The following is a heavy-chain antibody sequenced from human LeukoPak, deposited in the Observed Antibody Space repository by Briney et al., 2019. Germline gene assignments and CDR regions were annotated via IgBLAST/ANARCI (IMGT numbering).Heavy chain of an antibody. J-gene: IGHJ4*02. CDR3: ARHQGYSSSWYAY. D-gene: IGHD6-13*01. CDR1: GGSISGSSHY. CDR2: IYYSGST. Sequence: PSETLSLTCTVSGGSISGSSHYWGWIRQPPGKGLEWIGSIYYSGSTYYNPSLKSRVTISVDTSKNQFSLKLSSVTAADTAVYYCARHQGYSSSWYAYWGQGTLVTVSS. V-gene: IGHV4-39*01.